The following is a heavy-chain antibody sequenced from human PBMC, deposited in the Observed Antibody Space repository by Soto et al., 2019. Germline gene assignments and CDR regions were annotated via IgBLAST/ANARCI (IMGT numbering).Heavy chain of an antibody. CDR1: GGSISSYY. J-gene: IGHJ6*02. CDR2: IYYSGST. V-gene: IGHV4-59*01. CDR3: ARDCSSTSCYHHGRDV. Sequence: QVQLQESGPGLVKPSETLSLTCTVSGGSISSYYWSWIRQPPGKGLEWIGYIYYSGSTNYNPSLKSRVAIAVDTSKNQFSLKLSSVTAADTAVYYCARDCSSTSCYHHGRDVWGQGTTVTVSS. D-gene: IGHD2-2*01.